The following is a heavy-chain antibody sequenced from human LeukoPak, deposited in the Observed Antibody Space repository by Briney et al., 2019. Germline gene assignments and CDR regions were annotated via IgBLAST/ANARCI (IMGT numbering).Heavy chain of an antibody. V-gene: IGHV7-4-1*02. J-gene: IGHJ4*02. CDR2: INTDTGNP. CDR1: GYTFITYT. D-gene: IGHD3-22*01. CDR3: ARGNYDSSGYQTR. Sequence: ASVKVSCKASGYTFITYTMHWVRQAPGQGLEWMGWINTDTGNPTYAQGFTGRFVFSLDTSVSTAYLQISSLKAEDTAVYYCARGNYDSSGYQTRWGQGTLVTVSS.